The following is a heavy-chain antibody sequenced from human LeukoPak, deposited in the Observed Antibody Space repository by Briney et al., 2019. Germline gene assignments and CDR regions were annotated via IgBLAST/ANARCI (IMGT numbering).Heavy chain of an antibody. D-gene: IGHD3-9*01. Sequence: ELLCRTRVHDRGSFSGYNRGCIGEPPGKGMEWIGEINHSGGTNYNPSLKSRVTISVDTSKNQFSLKLSSVTAADTAVYYCARVHLYAILAGSDDFWGQGKLVPVSS. V-gene: IGHV4-34*01. CDR1: RGSFSGYN. CDR3: ARVHLYAILAGSDDF. J-gene: IGHJ4*02. CDR2: INHSGGT.